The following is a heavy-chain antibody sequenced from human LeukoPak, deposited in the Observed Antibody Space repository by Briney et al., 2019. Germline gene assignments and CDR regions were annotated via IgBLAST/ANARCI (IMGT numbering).Heavy chain of an antibody. Sequence: PSETLSLTCTVSGGSVSSYFWSWIRRPPGKGLEWIGSIYDSGSTYYNPSLKSRVTISVDTSKNQFSLKLNSVTAADTAVYYCARHYGPWGQGTLVTVSS. CDR3: ARHYGP. CDR2: IYDSGST. CDR1: GGSVSSYF. D-gene: IGHD3-16*01. V-gene: IGHV4-59*05. J-gene: IGHJ5*02.